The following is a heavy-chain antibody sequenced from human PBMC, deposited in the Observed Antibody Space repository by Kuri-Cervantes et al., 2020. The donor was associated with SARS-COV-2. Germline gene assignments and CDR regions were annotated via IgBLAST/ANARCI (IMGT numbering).Heavy chain of an antibody. CDR3: ARVDPPLIDSSGLTGIDY. J-gene: IGHJ4*02. CDR1: GFTFCSYE. V-gene: IGHV3-48*03. D-gene: IGHD6-19*01. CDR2: ISSSGSTI. Sequence: GESLKISCAASGFTFCSYEMNWVRQAPGKGLEWVSYISSSGSTIYYADSVKGRFTISRDNAKNSLYLQMNSLRAEDTAVYYCARVDPPLIDSSGLTGIDYWGQGTLVTVSS.